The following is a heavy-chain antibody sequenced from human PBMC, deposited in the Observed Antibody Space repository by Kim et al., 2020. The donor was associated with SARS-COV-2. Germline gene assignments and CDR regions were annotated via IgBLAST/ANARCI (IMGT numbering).Heavy chain of an antibody. CDR3: ARLPPSDGVNYGMDV. Sequence: GESLKISCKGSGYSFTSYWIGWVRQMPGKGLEWMGIIYPGDSDTRYSPSFQGQVTISADKSISTAYLQWSSLKASDTAMYYCARLPPSDGVNYGMDVWGQGTTVTVSS. CDR1: GYSFTSYW. V-gene: IGHV5-51*01. D-gene: IGHD3-16*01. CDR2: IYPGDSDT. J-gene: IGHJ6*02.